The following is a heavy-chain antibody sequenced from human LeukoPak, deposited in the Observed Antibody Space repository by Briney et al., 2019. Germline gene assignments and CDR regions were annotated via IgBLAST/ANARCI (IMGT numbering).Heavy chain of an antibody. J-gene: IGHJ5*02. CDR1: GGSISSSPYY. D-gene: IGHD2-2*01. V-gene: IGHV4-39*01. CDR2: IYYRGST. Sequence: SETLSLTCTVSGGSISSSPYYWGWIRQPPGKGLEWIGTIYYRGSTYSNPSRNSRVTISLDTSKNQFSLRLRSVTAADTALYYCARHYLSDGILSTFDPWGQGTLVTVSS. CDR3: ARHYLSDGILSTFDP.